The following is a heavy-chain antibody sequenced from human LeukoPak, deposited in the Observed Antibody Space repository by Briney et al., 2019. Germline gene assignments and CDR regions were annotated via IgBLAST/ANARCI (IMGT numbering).Heavy chain of an antibody. J-gene: IGHJ4*02. CDR1: GGSLSGYY. Sequence: SETLSLTCAVYGGSLSGYYWSWIRQPPGKGLEWIGEINHSGSTNYNPSLKSRVTISVDTSKNQFSLKLSSVTAADTAVYYCARGLGFDYWGQGTLVTVSS. V-gene: IGHV4-34*01. CDR3: ARGLGFDY. CDR2: INHSGST.